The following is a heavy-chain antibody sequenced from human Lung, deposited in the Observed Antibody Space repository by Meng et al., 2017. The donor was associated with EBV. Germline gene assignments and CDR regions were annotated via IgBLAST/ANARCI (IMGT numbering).Heavy chain of an antibody. Sequence: QVQLVQSGAAVRKPXXXXKVXXQXSGYTFTRHGITWVRQAPGQGLEWMGWISVYNGNTKCAEKFQGRVTMTTDTSTSTVYMEVRSLTSDDTAVYYCARDPSNSSGRHAYLDHWDHGPLVTVYS. V-gene: IGHV1-18*01. CDR3: ARDPSNSSGRHAYLDH. J-gene: IGHJ4*01. CDR1: GYTFTRHG. D-gene: IGHD6-19*01. CDR2: ISVYNGNT.